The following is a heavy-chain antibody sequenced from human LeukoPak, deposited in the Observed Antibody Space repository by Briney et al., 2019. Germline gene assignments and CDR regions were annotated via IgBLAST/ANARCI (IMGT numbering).Heavy chain of an antibody. Sequence: SETLSLTCTVSGGSISSSSYYWGWIRQPPGKGLEWIGSIYYSGSTYYNPSLKSRVTISVDTSKNQFSLKLSSVTAADTAVYYCARQILVYYFDYWGQGTLVTVSS. CDR2: IYYSGST. CDR3: ARQILVYYFDY. CDR1: GGSISSSSYY. V-gene: IGHV4-39*01. D-gene: IGHD2-21*01. J-gene: IGHJ4*02.